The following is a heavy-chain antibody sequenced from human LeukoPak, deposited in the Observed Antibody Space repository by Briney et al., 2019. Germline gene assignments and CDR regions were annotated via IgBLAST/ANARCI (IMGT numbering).Heavy chain of an antibody. Sequence: SQTLSLTCTVSGGSISSGSYYWSWIRQPPGKGLEWIGSIYHSGSTYYNPSLKSRVTISVDTSKNQFSLKLSSVTAADTAVYYCARVRGYCSSGSCGMDVWGQGTTVTVSS. J-gene: IGHJ6*02. CDR1: GGSISSGSYY. CDR3: ARVRGYCSSGSCGMDV. CDR2: IYHSGST. D-gene: IGHD2-15*01. V-gene: IGHV4-39*07.